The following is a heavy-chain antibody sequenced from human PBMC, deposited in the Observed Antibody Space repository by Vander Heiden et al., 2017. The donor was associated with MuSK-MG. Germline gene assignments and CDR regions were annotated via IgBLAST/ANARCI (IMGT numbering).Heavy chain of an antibody. J-gene: IGHJ4*02. CDR2: ISWNSGSI. D-gene: IGHD5-18*01. CDR1: GFTFDDYA. CDR3: AKGLGYSYVQGSFDY. Sequence: EVQLVESGGGLVQPGRSLRLSCAASGFTFDDYAMHWVRQAPGKGLEWVSGISWNSGSIGYADSVKGRFTISRDNAKNSLYLQMNSLRAEDMALYYCAKGLGYSYVQGSFDYWGQGTLVTVSS. V-gene: IGHV3-9*03.